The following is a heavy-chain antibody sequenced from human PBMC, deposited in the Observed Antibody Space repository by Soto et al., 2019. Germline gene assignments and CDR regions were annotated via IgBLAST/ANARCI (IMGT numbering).Heavy chain of an antibody. V-gene: IGHV1-46*03. Sequence: QVQLVQSGAEVKKPGASVKVSCKASGYTFTSYYMHWVRQAPGQGLEWMGIINPSGGSTSYAQKFQGRVTMTRDTSTSTVYMERSSLRSEDTAVYYCARDRGGYYYGMDVWGQGTTVTVSS. CDR2: INPSGGST. J-gene: IGHJ6*02. D-gene: IGHD3-10*01. CDR1: GYTFTSYY. CDR3: ARDRGGYYYGMDV.